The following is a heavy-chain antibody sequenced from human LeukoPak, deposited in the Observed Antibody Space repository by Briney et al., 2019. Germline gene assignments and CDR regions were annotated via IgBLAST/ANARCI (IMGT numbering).Heavy chain of an antibody. CDR1: GYTFTSYG. CDR2: ISAYNGNT. CDR3: AREDQKNDYGDYVWLNDAFDT. J-gene: IGHJ3*02. D-gene: IGHD4-17*01. V-gene: IGHV1-18*01. Sequence: GASMKVSCKASGYTFTSYGISWVRQAPGQGLEWMGWISAYNGNTNYAQKLQGRVTMTTDTSTSTAYMELRSLRSDDTAVYYCAREDQKNDYGDYVWLNDAFDTWGQGTMVTVSS.